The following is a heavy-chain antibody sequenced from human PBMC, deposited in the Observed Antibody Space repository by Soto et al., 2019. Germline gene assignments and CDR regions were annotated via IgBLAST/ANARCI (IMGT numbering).Heavy chain of an antibody. CDR2: ISYDGNTN. D-gene: IGHD5-18*01. V-gene: IGHV3-30*18. CDR3: ANSGQATVIWGYGDS. CDR1: GFAFSSYG. Sequence: QVQLVESGGGVVQPGGSLRLSCAASGFAFSSYGIHWVRQAPGKGLEWVALISYDGNTNYYADSVKGRFTISRDNSKNTLYLQMDSLRPEDTAVYYCANSGQATVIWGYGDSWGQGTLVTVSS. J-gene: IGHJ4*02.